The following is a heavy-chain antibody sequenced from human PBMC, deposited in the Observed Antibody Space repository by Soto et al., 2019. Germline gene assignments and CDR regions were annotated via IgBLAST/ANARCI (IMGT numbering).Heavy chain of an antibody. CDR2: IYSGDST. J-gene: IGHJ6*02. V-gene: IGHV3-53*02. CDR1: GFTVSSNN. Sequence: EVQLVDTGGGLIQPGGSLRLSCAASGFTVSSNNMNWVRQAPGKGLEWVSIIYSGDSTSYAGSVKGRFTISRDNSKNTVFLQMNSLRAEDPAVYYCARNKPGNYGMDVWGRGTTGTVS. CDR3: ARNKPGNYGMDV. D-gene: IGHD3-10*01.